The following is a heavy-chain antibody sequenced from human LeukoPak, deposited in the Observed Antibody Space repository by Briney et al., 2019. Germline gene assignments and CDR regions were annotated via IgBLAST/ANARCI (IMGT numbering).Heavy chain of an antibody. Sequence: PGGSLRLSCAASGFTFSSYWMSWVRQAPGKGLEWVANLKQDGSEKYYVDSVKGRFTISRDNAKNSLYLQMNSLRAEDTAVYYCAKGEKTRPFGGVIDHWGQGTLVTVSS. V-gene: IGHV3-7*03. CDR3: AKGEKTRPFGGVIDH. CDR1: GFTFSSYW. J-gene: IGHJ5*02. D-gene: IGHD3-16*01. CDR2: LKQDGSEK.